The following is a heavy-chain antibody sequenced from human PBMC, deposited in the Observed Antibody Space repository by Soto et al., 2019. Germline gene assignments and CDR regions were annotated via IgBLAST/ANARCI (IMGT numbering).Heavy chain of an antibody. V-gene: IGHV3-23*04. CDR3: ANGKVCGAV. Sequence: EVQLVESGGSLVQPGGSLTLSCAASGFTFSTYFMSWVRLTPGKRPEWLSALSGSGDAAFYADSVRGRFTISRDNSKNTLYLQMRSLRAEDTATYYCANGKVCGAVWGQGTTVIVSS. J-gene: IGHJ6*02. D-gene: IGHD1-26*01. CDR1: GFTFSTYF. CDR2: LSGSGDAA.